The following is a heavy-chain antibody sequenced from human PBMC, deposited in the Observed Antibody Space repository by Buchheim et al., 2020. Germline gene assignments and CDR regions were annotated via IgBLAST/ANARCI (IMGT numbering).Heavy chain of an antibody. CDR2: INQSGRT. D-gene: IGHD3-16*01. J-gene: IGHJ4*02. CDR1: GGSISSYS. V-gene: IGHV4-39*01. Sequence: QLQLQESGPGLVKPSETLSLTCTVSGGSISSYSWGWIRQPPGKGLEWIGSINQSGRTFYNPSLNSRITISVDMSKNQLSLKLSSVTAADTAVYYCASHKMGETHNPSENWGQGTL. CDR3: ASHKMGETHNPSEN.